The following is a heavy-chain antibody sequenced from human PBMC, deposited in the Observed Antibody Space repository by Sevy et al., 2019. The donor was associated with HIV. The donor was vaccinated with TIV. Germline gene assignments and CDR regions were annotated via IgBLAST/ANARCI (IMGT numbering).Heavy chain of an antibody. D-gene: IGHD3-3*01. CDR1: GFTFSRSP. J-gene: IGHJ6*02. Sequence: GGSLRLSCVGSGFTFSRSPMHWVRQAPGKGLEWVAVMSYNGNKKYNGDSVKGRFTISRDNAKNSLYLQMNSLRAEDTAVYYCARDLGVRFLEWLPPGYYYGMDVWGQGTTVTVSS. V-gene: IGHV3-30*04. CDR3: ARDLGVRFLEWLPPGYYYGMDV. CDR2: MSYNGNKK.